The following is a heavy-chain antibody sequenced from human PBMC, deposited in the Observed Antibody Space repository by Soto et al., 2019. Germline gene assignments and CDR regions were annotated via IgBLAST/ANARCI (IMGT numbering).Heavy chain of an antibody. V-gene: IGHV1-3*01. CDR2: INAGNGNT. D-gene: IGHD1-26*01. CDR3: ARDRLGHYYYYGMDL. Sequence: ASVKVSCKASGYPFTSYALHWLRQAPGQGLEWMGWINAGNGNTRYSQKFQGRVTITRDTSASTAYMELSSLRFEDAAVYYCARDRLGHYYYYGMDLWGQGTTVTVSS. J-gene: IGHJ6*02. CDR1: GYPFTSYA.